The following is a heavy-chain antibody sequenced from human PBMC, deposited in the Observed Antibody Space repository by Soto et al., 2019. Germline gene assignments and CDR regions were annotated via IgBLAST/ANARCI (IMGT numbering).Heavy chain of an antibody. CDR2: IYYSCST. CDR1: GGSISDYY. V-gene: IGHV4-59*01. CDR3: ARDGGYSYGVIDY. J-gene: IGHJ4*02. D-gene: IGHD5-18*01. Sequence: QVQLQESGPGLVKPSETLSLTCTVSGGSISDYYWTWIRQPPGKGLEWVGYIYYSCSTNYNPSRKSRVTISVDKAKNQFSLKLSSVTAADTAVYYCARDGGYSYGVIDYWGQGTLVTVSS.